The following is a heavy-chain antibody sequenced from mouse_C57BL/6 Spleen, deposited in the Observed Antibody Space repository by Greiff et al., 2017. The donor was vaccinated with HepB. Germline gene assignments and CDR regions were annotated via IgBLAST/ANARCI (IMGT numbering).Heavy chain of an antibody. D-gene: IGHD2-4*01. Sequence: VQLQQPGAELVRPGSSVKLSCKASGYTFTSYWMHWVKQRPIQGLEWIGNIDPSDSETHYNQKFKDKATLTVDKSSSTAYMQLSSLTSEDSAVYYCAVRGDYDVWFAYWGQGTLVTVSA. CDR2: IDPSDSET. V-gene: IGHV1-52*01. J-gene: IGHJ3*01. CDR1: GYTFTSYW. CDR3: AVRGDYDVWFAY.